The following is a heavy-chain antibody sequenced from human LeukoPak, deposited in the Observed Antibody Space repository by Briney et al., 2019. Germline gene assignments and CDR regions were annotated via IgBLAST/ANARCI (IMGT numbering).Heavy chain of an antibody. V-gene: IGHV4-34*01. CDR1: GGSFSGYY. D-gene: IGHD4-17*01. J-gene: IGHJ4*02. CDR3: ARAGLNGDVDY. CDR2: INHSGST. Sequence: SETLSLTCAVYGGSFSGYYWSWIRQPPGKGLEWIGEINHSGSTNYNPSLKSRVTISVHTSKNRYSLKLSSVTAADTAVYYCARAGLNGDVDYWGQGTLVTVCS.